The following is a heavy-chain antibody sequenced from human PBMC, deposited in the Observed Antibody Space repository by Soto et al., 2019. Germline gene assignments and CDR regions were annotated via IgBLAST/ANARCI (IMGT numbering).Heavy chain of an antibody. D-gene: IGHD6-19*01. CDR3: ASAAVAGTRGPFDS. J-gene: IGHJ4*02. CDR2: IYSGGST. CDR1: GFTVSSNY. Sequence: GGSLRLSCAASGFTVSSNYMSWVRQAPGKGLEWVSVIYSGGSTYYADSVKGRFTISRDNSKNTLYLQMNSLRAEDTAVYYCASAAVAGTRGPFDSWGQGTLVTVSS. V-gene: IGHV3-53*01.